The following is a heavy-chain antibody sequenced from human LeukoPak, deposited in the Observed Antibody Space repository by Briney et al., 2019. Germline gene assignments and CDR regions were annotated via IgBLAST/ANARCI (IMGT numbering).Heavy chain of an antibody. V-gene: IGHV3-21*01. Sequence: GGSLRLSCAASGFTFSSYSMNWVRQAPGKGLEWVSSISSSSSYIYYADSVKGRFTISRDNAKNSLYLQMNSLRAEDTAVYYCARDREMATITFDYWGQGTLVTVPS. CDR2: ISSSSSYI. J-gene: IGHJ4*02. CDR1: GFTFSSYS. D-gene: IGHD5-24*01. CDR3: ARDREMATITFDY.